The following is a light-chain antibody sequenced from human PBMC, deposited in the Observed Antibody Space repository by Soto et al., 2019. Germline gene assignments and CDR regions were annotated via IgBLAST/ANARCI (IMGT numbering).Light chain of an antibody. Sequence: TLSASVGDRVTITCRASQSISSWLAWYQQKPGKAPKLLIYKASSLESGVPSRFSGSGSGTEFTLTISSLQPDDFATYYCKHYNSYSEAFGQGTKVDIK. V-gene: IGKV1-5*03. CDR2: KAS. CDR3: KHYNSYSEA. J-gene: IGKJ1*01. CDR1: QSISSW.